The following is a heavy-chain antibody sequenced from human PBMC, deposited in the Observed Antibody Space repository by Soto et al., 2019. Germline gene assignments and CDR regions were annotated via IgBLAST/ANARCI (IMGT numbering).Heavy chain of an antibody. V-gene: IGHV5-51*01. Sequence: PGESLKISCKGSGYSFTSYWIGWVRQMPGKGLEWMGIIYPGDSDNRYSPSFQGQVTISADKSINTAYLQWSRLKGSDTAMYYCARLVEAARYGVGMDVWGQGTTVTVSS. CDR3: ARLVEAARYGVGMDV. CDR1: GYSFTSYW. J-gene: IGHJ6*02. D-gene: IGHD2-8*01. CDR2: IYPGDSDN.